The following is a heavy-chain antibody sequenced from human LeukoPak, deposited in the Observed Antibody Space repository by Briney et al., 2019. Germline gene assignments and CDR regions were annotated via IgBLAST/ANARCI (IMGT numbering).Heavy chain of an antibody. D-gene: IGHD6-13*01. J-gene: IGHJ4*02. CDR3: ARDRDGSSWFPHFDY. Sequence: GGSLRLSCAASGFTFSSYGMHWVRQAPGKGLEWVAVIWYDGSNKYYADSVKGRFTISRDNSKNTLYLQMNSLRAEDTAVYYCARDRDGSSWFPHFDYWGQGTLVTVSS. CDR1: GFTFSSYG. CDR2: IWYDGSNK. V-gene: IGHV3-33*01.